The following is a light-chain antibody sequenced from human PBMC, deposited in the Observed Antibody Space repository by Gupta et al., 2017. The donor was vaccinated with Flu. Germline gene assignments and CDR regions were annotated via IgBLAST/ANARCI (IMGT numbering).Light chain of an antibody. CDR2: DAS. Sequence: EIVLTQSPATLSLSPGERATLSCRASLSVSSYLAWYQQKPGQAPRLFIYDASNRATGIPARFSGSGSGTDFTLTISSLEPEDFAVYFCQQRSNWPLTFGGGTKVEIK. CDR1: LSVSSY. J-gene: IGKJ4*01. CDR3: QQRSNWPLT. V-gene: IGKV3-11*01.